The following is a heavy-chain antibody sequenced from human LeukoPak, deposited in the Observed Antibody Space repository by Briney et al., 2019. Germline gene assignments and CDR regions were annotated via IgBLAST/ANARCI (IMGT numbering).Heavy chain of an antibody. CDR3: ARDPTYYYDSSGLNDAFDI. CDR1: GGTFSSYA. J-gene: IGHJ3*02. D-gene: IGHD3-22*01. V-gene: IGHV1-69*06. Sequence: ASVKVSCKASGGTFSSYAISWVRQAPGQGLEWMGGIIPIFGTANYAQKFQGRVTITADKSTSTAYMELSSLRSEDTAVYYCARDPTYYYDSSGLNDAFDIWGQGTMVTVSS. CDR2: IIPIFGTA.